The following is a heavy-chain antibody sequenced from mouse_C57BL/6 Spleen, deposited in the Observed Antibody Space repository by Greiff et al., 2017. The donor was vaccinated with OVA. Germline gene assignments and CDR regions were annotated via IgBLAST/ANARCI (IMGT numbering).Heavy chain of an antibody. CDR1: GFSFNTYA. CDR3: VRQDGSSHYAMDY. J-gene: IGHJ4*01. Sequence: EVKLLESGGGLVQPKGSLKLSCAASGFSFNTYAMNWVRQAPGKGLEWVARIRSKSNNYATYYADSVKDRFTISRDDSESMLYLQMNNLKTEDTAMYYCVRQDGSSHYAMDYWGQGTSVTVSS. D-gene: IGHD1-1*01. CDR2: IRSKSNNYAT. V-gene: IGHV10-1*01.